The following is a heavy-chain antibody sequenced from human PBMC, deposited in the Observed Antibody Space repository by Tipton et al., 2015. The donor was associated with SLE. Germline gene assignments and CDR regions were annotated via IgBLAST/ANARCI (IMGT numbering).Heavy chain of an antibody. CDR3: ARDKRVIGATRWFDP. CDR2: ISADNGDT. Sequence: QSGPEVKKPGASVKVSCQASGYIFSRYGISWVRQAPGQGLEWMGWISADNGDTNYAQKFQGRVTMTTDTSTNTGYMELRSLTFDDTAVYYCARDKRVIGATRWFDPWGQGTLVTVAS. J-gene: IGHJ5*02. D-gene: IGHD2-15*01. V-gene: IGHV1-18*01. CDR1: GYIFSRYG.